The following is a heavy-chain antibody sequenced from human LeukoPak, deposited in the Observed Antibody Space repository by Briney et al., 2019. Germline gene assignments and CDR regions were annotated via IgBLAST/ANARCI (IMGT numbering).Heavy chain of an antibody. CDR1: GFTFTNYA. V-gene: IGHV3-30-3*01. Sequence: PGGSLRLSCAVSGFTFTNYAKHWVRQAPGKGLEWVAVISYDGSNKYYADSVKGRFTISRDNSKNTLYLQMNSLRAEDTAVYYCARDRHPLWNGDYENPFGWGQGTLVTVSS. J-gene: IGHJ4*02. CDR2: ISYDGSNK. CDR3: ARDRHPLWNGDYENPFG. D-gene: IGHD4-17*01.